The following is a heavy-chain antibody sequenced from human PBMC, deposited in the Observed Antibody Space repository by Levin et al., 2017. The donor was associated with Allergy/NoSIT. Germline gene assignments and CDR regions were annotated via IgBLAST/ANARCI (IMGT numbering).Heavy chain of an antibody. D-gene: IGHD6-13*01. CDR3: AKKFDGGSSWYAFDH. V-gene: IGHV3-23*01. Sequence: GGSLRLSCAASGFIFRNYVMTWLRQSPRKGLEWVSSIGGSGDSAYYADSVKGRFTVSRDNSKNTLYLQMSSQGAEDTAVYYCAKKFDGGSSWYAFDHWGQGTLVTVSS. J-gene: IGHJ4*02. CDR2: IGGSGDSA. CDR1: GFIFRNYV.